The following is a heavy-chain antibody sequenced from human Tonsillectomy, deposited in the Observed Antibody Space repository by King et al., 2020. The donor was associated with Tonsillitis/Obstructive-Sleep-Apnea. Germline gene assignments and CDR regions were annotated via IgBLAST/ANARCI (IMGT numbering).Heavy chain of an antibody. CDR1: GFTFSSYA. V-gene: IGHV3-30*01. J-gene: IGHJ3*02. CDR3: ARERRIMITFGYEDALDI. CDR2: LSFDGSDK. D-gene: IGHD3-16*01. Sequence: VQLVESGGGVVQPGRSLRLSCAASGFTFSSYAMHWVRQAPGKGPEWVAVLSFDGSDKYYADSVKGRFTISRDNSKSTLYLQTNSLRTEDTAIYYCARERRIMITFGYEDALDIWGQGTMVTVSS.